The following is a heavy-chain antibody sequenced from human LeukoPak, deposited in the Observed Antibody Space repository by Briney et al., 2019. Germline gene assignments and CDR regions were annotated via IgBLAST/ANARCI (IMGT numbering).Heavy chain of an antibody. J-gene: IGHJ6*03. CDR3: ARDRGQTGYYWSYYYYMDV. CDR2: ISGGSSTM. CDR1: GFTLSDYS. V-gene: IGHV3-48*01. D-gene: IGHD3-9*01. Sequence: GGSLRLSCAVSGFTLSDYSMNWVRQAPGKGLEWVSYISGGSSTMYYADSVKGRFTISRDNAKNSLYLQMNSLRAEDTAVYYCARDRGQTGYYWSYYYYMDVWGIGTTVTVSS.